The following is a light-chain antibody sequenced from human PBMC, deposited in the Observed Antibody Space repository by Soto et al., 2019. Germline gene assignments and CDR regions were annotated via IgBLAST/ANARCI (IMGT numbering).Light chain of an antibody. CDR2: DAS. CDR3: QQRKYWPPLT. Sequence: ETVMTQAPATLSLSPGDRATLSCRASQNINSYLAWYQQKASQAPRLLIYDASIRATGVPARFSGSGSGTDFTLTISSLEPEDFAVYYCQQRKYWPPLTFGGGTKVEIK. CDR1: QNINSY. V-gene: IGKV3-11*01. J-gene: IGKJ4*01.